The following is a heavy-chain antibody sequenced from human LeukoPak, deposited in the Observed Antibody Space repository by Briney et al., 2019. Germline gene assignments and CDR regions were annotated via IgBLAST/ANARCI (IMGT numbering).Heavy chain of an antibody. V-gene: IGHV3-23*01. J-gene: IGHJ4*02. Sequence: PGGSLRLSCAASGFSFSSYAMSWVRQAPVKGLEWVSVISGAGGSTYAADSVKGCFTISRDNSKNTLYLQMNSLRAEDTAVYYCAKGTREYCSGVNCYYFDFWGQGSLVTVSS. D-gene: IGHD2-15*01. CDR1: GFSFSSYA. CDR2: ISGAGGST. CDR3: AKGTREYCSGVNCYYFDF.